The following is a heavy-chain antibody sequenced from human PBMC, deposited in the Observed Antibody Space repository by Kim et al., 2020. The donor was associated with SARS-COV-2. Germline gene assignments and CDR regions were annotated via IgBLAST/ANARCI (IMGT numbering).Heavy chain of an antibody. D-gene: IGHD3-10*01. CDR2: IYHSGST. CDR1: GGSISSSNW. Sequence: SETLSLTCAVSGGSISSSNWWSWVRQPPGKGLEWIGEIYHSGSTNCNPSLKSRVTISVDKSKNQFSLKLSSVTAADTAVYYCARAVWFGELLDYYFDYWGQGTLVTVSS. V-gene: IGHV4-4*02. J-gene: IGHJ4*02. CDR3: ARAVWFGELLDYYFDY.